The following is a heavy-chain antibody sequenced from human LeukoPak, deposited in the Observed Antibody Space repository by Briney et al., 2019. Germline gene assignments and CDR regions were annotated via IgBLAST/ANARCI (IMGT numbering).Heavy chain of an antibody. CDR1: GFTVSSNY. Sequence: GGSLRLSCAASGFTVSSNYMSWVRQAPGKGLEWVSVIYSGGNTYYADSVRGRFTISRDNSKNTLYLQMNSLRAEDTAVYYCARSPSIAAWSHWGQGTLVTVSS. CDR3: ARSPSIAAWSH. J-gene: IGHJ4*02. CDR2: IYSGGNT. D-gene: IGHD6-6*01. V-gene: IGHV3-53*01.